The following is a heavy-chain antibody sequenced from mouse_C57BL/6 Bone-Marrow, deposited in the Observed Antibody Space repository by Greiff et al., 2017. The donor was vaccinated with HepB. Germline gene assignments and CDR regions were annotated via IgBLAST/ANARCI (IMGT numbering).Heavy chain of an antibody. CDR1: GYTFTSYW. J-gene: IGHJ4*01. CDR3: SLLLWLRDAMDY. D-gene: IGHD2-2*01. V-gene: IGHV1-5*01. CDR2: IYPGNSDT. Sequence: EVKLVESGTVLARPGASVKMSCKTSGYTFTSYWMHWVKQRPGQGLEWIGAIYPGNSDTSYNQKFKGKAKLTAVTSASTAYMELSSLTNEDSAVYYCSLLLWLRDAMDYWGQGTSVTVSS.